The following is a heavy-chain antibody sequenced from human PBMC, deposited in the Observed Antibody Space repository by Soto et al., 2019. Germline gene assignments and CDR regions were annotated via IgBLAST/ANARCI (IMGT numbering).Heavy chain of an antibody. D-gene: IGHD3-9*01. CDR2: FDPEDGET. V-gene: IGHV1-24*01. Sequence: ASVKVSCKVSGYTLTELSIHWVRQAPGKGLEWMGGFDPEDGETIYAQKFQGRVTMTEDTSTDTAYMELSSLRSEDTAVYYCATLGSHYDILTGPPDPLAFDYWGQGTLVTVSS. CDR3: ATLGSHYDILTGPPDPLAFDY. J-gene: IGHJ4*02. CDR1: GYTLTELS.